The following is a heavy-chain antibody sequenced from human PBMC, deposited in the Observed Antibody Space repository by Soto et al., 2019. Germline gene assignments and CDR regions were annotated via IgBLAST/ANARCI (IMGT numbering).Heavy chain of an antibody. Sequence: GGSLRLSCAASGFTFSTFSMNWVRQAPGRGLEWISYISGGGRPISYADSVKGRFTISRDNAKNSLYLQMNSVRAEDTALYYCARKVGDYWGQGTLVTVSS. J-gene: IGHJ4*02. D-gene: IGHD1-26*01. CDR3: ARKVGDY. V-gene: IGHV3-48*04. CDR2: ISGGGRPI. CDR1: GFTFSTFS.